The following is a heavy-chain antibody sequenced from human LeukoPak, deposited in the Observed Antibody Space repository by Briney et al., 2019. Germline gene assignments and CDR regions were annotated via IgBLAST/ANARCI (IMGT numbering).Heavy chain of an antibody. J-gene: IGHJ4*02. Sequence: GGSLRLSCAASGFAFKSYGMTWVRQVPGKGLEWVSSITGAGSSTKYAGSVNGRFTISRDNSKNTVSLQMTGLRAEDTAVYYCARKVAVAMDLDYWGQGTLVTVSS. CDR2: ITGAGSST. CDR1: GFAFKSYG. V-gene: IGHV3-23*01. CDR3: ARKVAVAMDLDY. D-gene: IGHD5-18*01.